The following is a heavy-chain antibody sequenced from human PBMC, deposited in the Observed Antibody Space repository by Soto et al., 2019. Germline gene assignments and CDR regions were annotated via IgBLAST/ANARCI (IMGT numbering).Heavy chain of an antibody. V-gene: IGHV1-69*05. J-gene: IGHJ6*02. Sequence: QVQLVQSGAEVKKPGSSVKVSCKASGGTFSSYAISWVRQAPGQGLEWKGGIIPIFGTANYAQKFQGRVTIIPHESKSTACMQRNSLGSEDTGVNYCASSVAKYYYDGMDVWRQEATVAFSS. CDR3: ASSVAKYYYDGMDV. CDR2: IIPIFGTA. CDR1: GGTFSSYA.